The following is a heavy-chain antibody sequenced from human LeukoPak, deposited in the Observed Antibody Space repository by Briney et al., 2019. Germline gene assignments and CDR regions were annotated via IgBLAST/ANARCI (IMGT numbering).Heavy chain of an antibody. CDR2: INHSGST. V-gene: IGHV4-34*01. CDR3: ARRDYYDSSGYSFDY. J-gene: IGHJ4*02. D-gene: IGHD3-22*01. Sequence: GSLRLSCAASGFTFSSYAMSWIRQPPGKGLEWIGEINHSGSTNYNPSLKSRVTISVDTSKNQFSLKLSSVTAADTAVYYCARRDYYDSSGYSFDYWGQGTLVTVSS. CDR1: GFTFSSYA.